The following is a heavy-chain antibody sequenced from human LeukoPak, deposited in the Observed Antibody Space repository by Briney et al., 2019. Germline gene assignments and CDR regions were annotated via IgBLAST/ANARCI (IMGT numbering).Heavy chain of an antibody. V-gene: IGHV1-18*01. D-gene: IGHD3-9*01. CDR3: ARYGLAPRLRYFDWFDPRHQNWFDP. CDR1: GGTFSSYA. J-gene: IGHJ5*02. CDR2: ISAYNGNT. Sequence: GSSVKVSCKASGGTFSSYAISWVRQAPGQGLEWMGWISAYNGNTNYAQKLQGRVTMTTDTSTSTAYMELRSLRSDDTAVYYCARYGLAPRLRYFDWFDPRHQNWFDPWGQGTLVTVSS.